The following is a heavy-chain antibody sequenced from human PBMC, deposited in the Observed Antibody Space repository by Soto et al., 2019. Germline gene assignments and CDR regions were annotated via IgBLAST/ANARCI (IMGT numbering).Heavy chain of an antibody. D-gene: IGHD1-1*01. CDR1: GFSVSTSGMC. Sequence: SGPTLVNPTQTLTLTCTVSGFSVSTSGMCVSWIRQPPGKALEWLALIDWDNNKYYSSSLKTRLTISKDTSKNQVVLTMPNVDPVDTATYYCARSTGYYYYYGVDVWGQGTTVTVSS. J-gene: IGHJ6*02. V-gene: IGHV2-70*13. CDR2: IDWDNNK. CDR3: ARSTGYYYYYGVDV.